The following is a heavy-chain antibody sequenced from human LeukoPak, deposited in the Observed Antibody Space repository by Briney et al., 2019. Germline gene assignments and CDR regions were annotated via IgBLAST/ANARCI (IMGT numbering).Heavy chain of an antibody. J-gene: IGHJ4*02. CDR3: ASPKYYGSGTPLFAY. CDR2: ISYDGNNK. D-gene: IGHD3-10*01. Sequence: PGGSLRLSCAASGFTFISYAMHWVRQAPGKGLEWVAVISYDGNNKYYADSVKGRFTISRDNSQNTLYLQINSLRAEDTALYYCASPKYYGSGTPLFAYWGQGTLVTVSS. V-gene: IGHV3-30-3*01. CDR1: GFTFISYA.